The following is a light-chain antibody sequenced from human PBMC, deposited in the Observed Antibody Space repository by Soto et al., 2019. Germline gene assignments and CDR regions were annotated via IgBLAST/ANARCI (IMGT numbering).Light chain of an antibody. J-gene: IGKJ2*01. CDR2: AAS. CDR1: QNIASF. CDR3: KQTYNMPVT. Sequence: DVQMTQSPSSLSASVGDRVTITCRSSQNIASFLNWYQQRPGTAPKLLIFAASNLENGVPSRFSGRGSATDFTLTISSLQPEDFATYFCKQTYNMPVTFGQGTKLEMK. V-gene: IGKV1-39*01.